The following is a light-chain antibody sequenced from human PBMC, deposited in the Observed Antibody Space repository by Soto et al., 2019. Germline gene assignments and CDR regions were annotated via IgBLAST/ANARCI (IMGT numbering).Light chain of an antibody. Sequence: QSVLTQPPSASGTPGQRVTISCSGSSSNIGSNTVNWYQQLPGTAPKLLIYDNDKRPSGIPDRFSGSKSGTSATLAITGLQTGDEADYYCGTWDSSLSAGVFGGGTKLTVL. CDR2: DND. J-gene: IGLJ2*01. CDR1: SSNIGSNT. V-gene: IGLV1-51*01. CDR3: GTWDSSLSAGV.